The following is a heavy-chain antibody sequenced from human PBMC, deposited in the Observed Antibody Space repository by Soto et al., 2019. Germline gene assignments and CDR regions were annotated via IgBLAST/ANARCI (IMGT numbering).Heavy chain of an antibody. Sequence: GGSLRLSCAASGFTFSSNAMSWVRQAPGEGLDWVSTISGNGGSIYYADSVQGRFTISRDNSKNTLYLQMNSLRAEDTAVFYCAQLTTGYTYGRFDYWGQGTLVTVSS. CDR3: AQLTTGYTYGRFDY. D-gene: IGHD5-18*01. CDR2: ISGNGGSI. V-gene: IGHV3-23*01. J-gene: IGHJ4*02. CDR1: GFTFSSNA.